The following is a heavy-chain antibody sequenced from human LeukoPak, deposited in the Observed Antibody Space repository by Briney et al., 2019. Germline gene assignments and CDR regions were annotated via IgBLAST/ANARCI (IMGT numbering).Heavy chain of an antibody. Sequence: SETLSLTCTVSGGSISSYYWSWIRQPRGKGLEWIGYIYYSGSTNYNPSLTSRVTISVDTSKNQFSLKLSSVTAADTAVYYCARHVEQQLAYFDYWGQGTLVTVSS. CDR3: ARHVEQQLAYFDY. CDR2: IYYSGST. D-gene: IGHD6-13*01. CDR1: GGSISSYY. V-gene: IGHV4-59*08. J-gene: IGHJ4*02.